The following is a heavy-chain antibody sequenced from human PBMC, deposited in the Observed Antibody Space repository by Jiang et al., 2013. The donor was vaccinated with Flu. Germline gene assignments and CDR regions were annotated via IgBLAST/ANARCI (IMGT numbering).Heavy chain of an antibody. CDR1: YTLTELS. D-gene: IGHD6-19*01. J-gene: IGHJ4*02. V-gene: IGHV1-24*01. CDR3: ATRPRLGYSSGWAFDY. CDR2: FDPEDGET. Sequence: YTLTELSMHWVRQAPGKGLEWMGGFDPEDGETIYAQKFQGRVTMTEDTSTDTAYMELSSLRSEDTAVYYCATRPRLGYSSGWAFDYWGQGTLVTVSS.